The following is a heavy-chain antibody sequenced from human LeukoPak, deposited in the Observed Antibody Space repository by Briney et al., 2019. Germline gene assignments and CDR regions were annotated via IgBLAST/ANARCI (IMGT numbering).Heavy chain of an antibody. Sequence: GGSLRLSCAASGFTFSSYEMNWVRQAPGKGLEWVSYISSGRDTIYYADSAKGRFTISRDNAKNSLYLQMNSLRAEDTAVYYCARETTVTANLDYWGQGILVTVSS. CDR3: ARETTVTANLDY. V-gene: IGHV3-48*03. CDR1: GFTFSSYE. J-gene: IGHJ4*02. CDR2: ISSGRDTI. D-gene: IGHD4-17*01.